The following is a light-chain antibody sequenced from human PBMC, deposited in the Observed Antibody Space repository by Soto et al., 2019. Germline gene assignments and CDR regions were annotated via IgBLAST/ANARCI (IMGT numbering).Light chain of an antibody. CDR1: QSLVYSDGNTY. J-gene: IGKJ2*01. V-gene: IGKV2-30*01. Sequence: DVVMTQSPLSLPVTLGQPASISCRSSQSLVYSDGNTYLNWFQQRPGQSPRRPMYKVSNRDSGVPDRFSGSGSGTDFTLKISRVEAEDVGVYYCMQGTHWPPYTFGQGTKLEIK. CDR2: KVS. CDR3: MQGTHWPPYT.